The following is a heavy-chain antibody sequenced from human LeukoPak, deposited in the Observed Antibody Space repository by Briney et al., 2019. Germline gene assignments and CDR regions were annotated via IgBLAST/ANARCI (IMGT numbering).Heavy chain of an antibody. CDR1: GGSISCGVYS. Sequence: SETLSLTCAVSGGSISCGVYSWSWILPPPGKGLEWIGYIYHSGSTYYNPSLKSRVTISVDRSKDQFSLKLSSVTAADTAVYYCARGSGDYYYYGMDVWGQGTTVTVSS. CDR2: IYHSGST. D-gene: IGHD3-10*01. V-gene: IGHV4-30-2*01. J-gene: IGHJ6*02. CDR3: ARGSGDYYYYGMDV.